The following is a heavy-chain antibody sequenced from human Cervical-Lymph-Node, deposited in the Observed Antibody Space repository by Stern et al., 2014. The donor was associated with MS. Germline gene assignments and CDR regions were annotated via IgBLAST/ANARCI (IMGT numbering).Heavy chain of an antibody. CDR2: IYYSGST. D-gene: IGHD3-22*01. V-gene: IGHV4-61*01. J-gene: IGHJ4*02. CDR3: ARDSSGYYLHFDY. Sequence: VQLEESGPGLVKPSETLSPTGPVSVGPAGVGIYSGSWIGRPPGRGLGWIGYIYYSGSTNYNPSLKSRVTISVDTSKNQFSLKLSSVTAADTAVYYCARDSSGYYLHFDYWGQGTLVTVSS. CDR1: VGPAGVGIYS.